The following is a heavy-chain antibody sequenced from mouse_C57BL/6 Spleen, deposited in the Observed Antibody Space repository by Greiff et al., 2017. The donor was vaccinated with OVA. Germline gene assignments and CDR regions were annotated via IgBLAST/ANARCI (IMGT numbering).Heavy chain of an antibody. CDR1: GYAFSSYW. CDR3: ARDYSRYGCSHRAWFAY. Sequence: VQLQQSGAELVKPGASVKISCKASGYAFSSYWMNWVKQRPGKGLEWIGQIYPGDGDTNYNGKFKGKATLTADKSSSTAYMQLSSLTYEDSAVYCRARDYSRYGCSHRAWFAYWGQGTLVTVSA. J-gene: IGHJ3*01. D-gene: IGHD1-1*01. V-gene: IGHV1-80*01. CDR2: IYPGDGDT.